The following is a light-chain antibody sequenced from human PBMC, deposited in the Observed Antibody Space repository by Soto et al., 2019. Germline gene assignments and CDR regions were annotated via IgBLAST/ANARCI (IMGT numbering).Light chain of an antibody. CDR2: GAS. CDR3: QQYGSSPIT. Sequence: VGRHARGSVSWSPGESASLVGRCSQFVSSRYLAWYQQKPGQAPRLLIYGASSRATGIPDRFSGSGSGTDFTLTITPLEPEDFAVYFCQQYGSSPITFGQGTRLEI. CDR1: QFVSSRY. V-gene: IGKV3-20*01. J-gene: IGKJ5*01.